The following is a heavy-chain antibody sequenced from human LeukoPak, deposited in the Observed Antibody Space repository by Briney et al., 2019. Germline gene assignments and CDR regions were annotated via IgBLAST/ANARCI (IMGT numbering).Heavy chain of an antibody. CDR1: GFTFSSYW. D-gene: IGHD1-14*01. V-gene: IGHV3-74*01. CDR2: INSDGSST. CDR3: ARGVRNLDY. J-gene: IGHJ4*02. Sequence: GGSLRLSCAASGFTFSSYWMHWVRQAPGKGLIWVSRINSDGSSTAHADSVKGRFTISRDNAKNTLYLQMNSLRAEDTAVYYCARGVRNLDYWGQGTLVTVSS.